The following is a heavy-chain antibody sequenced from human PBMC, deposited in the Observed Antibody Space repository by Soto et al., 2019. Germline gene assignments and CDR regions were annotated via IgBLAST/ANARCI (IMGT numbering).Heavy chain of an antibody. CDR2: INPNSGGT. CDR3: ARVGTGGDFDY. D-gene: IGHD3-10*01. J-gene: IGHJ4*02. CDR1: GYTFTDYY. V-gene: IGHV1-2*04. Sequence: QVQLVQSGAEVKKPGASVKVSCKASGYTFTDYYMYWVRQAPGQGLEWMGWINPNSGGTNYAQKFRGWVTMTRDTSISTAYMEVSRLKSDATAVYYCARVGTGGDFDYWGQGTLVTVSS.